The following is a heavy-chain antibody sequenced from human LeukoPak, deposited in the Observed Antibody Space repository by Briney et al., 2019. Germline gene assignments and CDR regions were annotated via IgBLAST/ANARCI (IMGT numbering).Heavy chain of an antibody. J-gene: IGHJ4*02. Sequence: GGSLRLSCAASGFTFSSYAMNWVRQAPGKGLEWVSVISGSGGNTYYADSVKGRFTISRDNSKNTLYLQMNSLRAEDTAIYYCAKADPPAAIRGYDYWGQGTLVTVS. CDR2: ISGSGGNT. V-gene: IGHV3-23*01. CDR1: GFTFSSYA. D-gene: IGHD2-2*02. CDR3: AKADPPAAIRGYDY.